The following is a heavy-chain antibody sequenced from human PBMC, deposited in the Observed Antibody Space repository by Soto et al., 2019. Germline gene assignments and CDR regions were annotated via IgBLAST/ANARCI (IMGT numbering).Heavy chain of an antibody. CDR2: INPSGGST. CDR3: ARAYCSSTSCYARGVWFDP. D-gene: IGHD2-2*01. V-gene: IGHV1-46*01. J-gene: IGHJ5*02. CDR1: GYTFTSYY. Sequence: ASVKVSCKASGYTFTSYYMHWVRQAPGQGLEWMGIINPSGGSTSYAQKFQGRVTMTRDTSTSTVYMELSSLRSEDTAVYYCARAYCSSTSCYARGVWFDPWGQGTLVTVSS.